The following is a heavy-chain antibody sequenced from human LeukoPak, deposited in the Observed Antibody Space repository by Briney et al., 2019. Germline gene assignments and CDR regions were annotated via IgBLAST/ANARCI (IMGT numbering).Heavy chain of an antibody. CDR2: TYYRSKWYN. CDR1: GDSVSSNSAA. V-gene: IGHV6-1*01. J-gene: IGHJ6*02. CDR3: ARVLGGQAYYYYGMDV. Sequence: SQTLSLTCAISGDSVSSNSAAWNWIRQSPSGGLEWLGRTYYRSKWYNDYAVSVKSRITINPDTSKNQFSLQLNSVTPEDTAVYYCARVLGGQAYYYYGMDVWGQGTTVTVSS.